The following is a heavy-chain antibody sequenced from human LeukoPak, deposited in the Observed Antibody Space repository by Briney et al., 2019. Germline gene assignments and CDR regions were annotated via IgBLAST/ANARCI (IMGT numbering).Heavy chain of an antibody. Sequence: SETLSLTCTVSGGSVSSGSYYWSWIRQPPGKGLEWIGEINHSGSTNYNPSLKSRVTISVDTSKNQFSLKLSSVTAADTAVYYCARGLFGVRDYWGQGTLVTVSS. J-gene: IGHJ4*02. CDR2: INHSGST. D-gene: IGHD3-3*01. CDR1: GGSVSSGSYY. CDR3: ARGLFGVRDY. V-gene: IGHV4-39*07.